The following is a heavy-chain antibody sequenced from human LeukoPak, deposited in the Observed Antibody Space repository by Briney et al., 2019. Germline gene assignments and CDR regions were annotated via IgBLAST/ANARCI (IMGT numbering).Heavy chain of an antibody. CDR3: ARDRDIVVVPAALRSPYYYYMDV. J-gene: IGHJ6*03. D-gene: IGHD2-2*01. V-gene: IGHV4-4*07. CDR2: IYTSGST. CDR1: GDSISNYY. Sequence: TSETLSLTCTVSGDSISNYYWSWIRQPAGKELEWIGRIYTSGSTNYNPSLKSRVTMSVDTSKNQFSLKLSSVTAADTAVYYCARDRDIVVVPAALRSPYYYYMDVWGKGTTVTVSS.